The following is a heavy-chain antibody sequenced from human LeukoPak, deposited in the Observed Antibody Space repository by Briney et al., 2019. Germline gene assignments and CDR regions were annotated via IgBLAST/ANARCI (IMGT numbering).Heavy chain of an antibody. J-gene: IGHJ5*02. Sequence: SVKVSCKASGGTFSSYAISWVRQAPGQGLEWMGGIIPIFGTANYAQKFQGRVTITADESTSTAYMELRSLRSDDTAVYYCARRNYYGSGGEDWFDPWGQGTLVTVSS. V-gene: IGHV1-69*13. CDR2: IIPIFGTA. CDR1: GGTFSSYA. D-gene: IGHD3-10*01. CDR3: ARRNYYGSGGEDWFDP.